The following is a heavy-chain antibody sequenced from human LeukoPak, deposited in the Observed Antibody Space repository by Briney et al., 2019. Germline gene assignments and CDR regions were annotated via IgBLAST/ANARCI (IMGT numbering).Heavy chain of an antibody. Sequence: GGSLRLSCAASGFTFSSYSMNWVRQAPGKELEWVSVIYTGGGRYYADSVRGRFTISRDTSKNMVFLQMNSLRVEDTAVYYCARGIDYWGRGTLVTVSS. V-gene: IGHV3-53*01. J-gene: IGHJ4*02. CDR1: GFTFSSYS. CDR2: IYTGGGR. CDR3: ARGIDY.